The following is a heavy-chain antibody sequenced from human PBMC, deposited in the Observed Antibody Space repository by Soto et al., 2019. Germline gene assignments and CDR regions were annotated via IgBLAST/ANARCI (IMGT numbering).Heavy chain of an antibody. CDR3: AREEYLRYFDY. D-gene: IGHD2-2*01. CDR1: CGSISSINW. V-gene: IGHV4-4*02. J-gene: IGHJ4*02. CDR2: IYHSGST. Sequence: SETLSLTCTVFCGSISSINWWRWVRQPPGKGLEWIGEIYHSGSTNYNPSLKSRVTISVDKSKNQFSLKLSSVTAADTAVYYCAREEYLRYFDYWGQGTLVTVSS.